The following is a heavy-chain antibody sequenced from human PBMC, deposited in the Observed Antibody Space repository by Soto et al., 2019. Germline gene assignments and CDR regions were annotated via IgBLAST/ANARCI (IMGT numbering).Heavy chain of an antibody. V-gene: IGHV1-18*01. D-gene: IGHD3-3*01. CDR2: ISAYNGNT. CDR1: GYTFTSYG. CDR3: ARDFGVVIMTYFDY. J-gene: IGHJ4*02. Sequence: ASVKVSCKASGYTFTSYGISWVRQAPGQGLEWMGWISAYNGNTNYAQKLQGRVTMTTDTSTSTAYMELRSLRSDDTAVYYCARDFGVVIMTYFDYWGQGTLVTVSS.